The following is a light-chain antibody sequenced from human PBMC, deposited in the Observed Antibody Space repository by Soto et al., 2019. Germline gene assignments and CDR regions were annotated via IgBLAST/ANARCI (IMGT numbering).Light chain of an antibody. J-gene: IGKJ5*01. CDR3: QQYSNWPPIT. CDR2: AAS. Sequence: EIVLTQSPGALALSPGEKATRCCRASQSVSRIYLAWYQQKPGQAPRLLIYAASSRATGIPDRFSGRGSGTDFTLTISRLEPEDFAVYYCQQYSNWPPITFGQGTRLEIK. V-gene: IGKV3-20*01. CDR1: QSVSRIY.